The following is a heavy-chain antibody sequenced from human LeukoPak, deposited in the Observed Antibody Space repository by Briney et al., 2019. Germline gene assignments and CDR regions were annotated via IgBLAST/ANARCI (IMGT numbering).Heavy chain of an antibody. Sequence: GRSLRLSCAASGFTFDGYAMHWVRQAPGKGLEWVSGISWNSGSIGYAGSVKGRFTISRDNAKNSLYLQMNSLRAEDTALYYCAKPSYCSSTSCYEFQHWGQGTLVTVSS. J-gene: IGHJ1*01. CDR1: GFTFDGYA. V-gene: IGHV3-9*01. D-gene: IGHD2-2*01. CDR3: AKPSYCSSTSCYEFQH. CDR2: ISWNSGSI.